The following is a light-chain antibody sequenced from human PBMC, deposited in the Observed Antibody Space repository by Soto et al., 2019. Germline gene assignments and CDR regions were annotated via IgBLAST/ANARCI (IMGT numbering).Light chain of an antibody. CDR3: QLYNSYSEA. CDR1: QSISSW. V-gene: IGKV1-5*03. Sequence: DIHMTQTPSTLSASVGDRVTISCRASQSISSWLAWYQQEPGKAPKLLIYKASSLESGVPSRFSGSGSGTEFTLTISSLQPDDFTTYYCQLYNSYSEAFGQGGMV. CDR2: KAS. J-gene: IGKJ1*01.